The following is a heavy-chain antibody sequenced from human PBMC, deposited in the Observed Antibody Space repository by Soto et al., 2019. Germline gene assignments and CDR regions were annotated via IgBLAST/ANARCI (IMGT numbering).Heavy chain of an antibody. CDR2: INSDGRST. CDR1: GFSFSTYW. J-gene: IGHJ6*03. CDR3: ARLSCSSTSCLYYMDV. V-gene: IGHV3-74*01. D-gene: IGHD2-2*01. Sequence: PGGSLRLSCAASGFSFSTYWMHWVRQAPGKGLVWVSRINSDGRSTSYADFVKGRFTISRDNAKNTLYLQMNSLRAEDTAVYYCARLSCSSTSCLYYMDVWGKGTTVTVSS.